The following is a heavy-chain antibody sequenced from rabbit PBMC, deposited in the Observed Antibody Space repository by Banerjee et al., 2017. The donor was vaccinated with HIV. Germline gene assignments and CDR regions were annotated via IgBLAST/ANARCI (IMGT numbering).Heavy chain of an antibody. J-gene: IGHJ4*01. CDR2: IYAGSSVGT. D-gene: IGHD1-1*01. CDR1: GFSFSSGYY. CDR3: ARYVSSEGYYGG. V-gene: IGHV1S40*01. Sequence: QSLEESGGDLVKPGASLTLTCTASGFSFSSGYYMCWVRQAPGKGLEWIACIYAGSSVGTYYASWAKGRFTISKTSSTTVTLQMTSLTAADTATYFCARYVSSEGYYGGWGPGTLVTVS.